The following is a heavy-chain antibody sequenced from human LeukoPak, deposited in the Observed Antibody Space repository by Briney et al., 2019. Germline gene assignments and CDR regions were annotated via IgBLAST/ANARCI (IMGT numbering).Heavy chain of an antibody. D-gene: IGHD3-10*01. V-gene: IGHV1-2*02. CDR1: GYTFTDYY. J-gene: IGHJ3*02. CDR3: ARDGWGVNGFDI. CDR2: IFPKNVDT. Sequence: GASVKVSCKASGYTFTDYYIHWVRQAPGQGLEWMGWIFPKNVDTSSAQKFQGRVTMTRDTSLTTVFMELSSLTSDDTAVYYCARDGWGVNGFDIWGQGTMVIVSS.